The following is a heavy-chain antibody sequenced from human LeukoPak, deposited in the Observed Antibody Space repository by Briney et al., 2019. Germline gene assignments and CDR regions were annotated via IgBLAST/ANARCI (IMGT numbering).Heavy chain of an antibody. J-gene: IGHJ4*02. CDR3: VYGGYYFDY. Sequence: KPGGSLRLSRATSGFTFSDFYMSWIRQAPGKGLEGGSSISSGGSSIYYADSVKGRFTISRDNAESSLYLQMNSLRAEDTAVYYCVYGGYYFDYWGQGTLVTVSS. CDR1: GFTFSDFY. CDR2: ISSGGSSI. V-gene: IGHV3-11*04. D-gene: IGHD6-13*01.